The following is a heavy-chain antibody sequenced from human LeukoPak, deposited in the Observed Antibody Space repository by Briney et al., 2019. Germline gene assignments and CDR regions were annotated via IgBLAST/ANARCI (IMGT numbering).Heavy chain of an antibody. J-gene: IGHJ4*02. CDR1: GFTFSTYG. CDR2: IRYDGRNK. V-gene: IGHV3-30*02. CDR3: ARSWSGYYSHFDY. Sequence: GGSLRLSCAASGFTFSTYGMHWVRQAPGKGLEWVAFIRYDGRNKYYADSVKGRFTISRDNSKNTLYLQMNSLRAEDTAVYYCARSWSGYYSHFDYWGQGTLVTVSS. D-gene: IGHD3-3*01.